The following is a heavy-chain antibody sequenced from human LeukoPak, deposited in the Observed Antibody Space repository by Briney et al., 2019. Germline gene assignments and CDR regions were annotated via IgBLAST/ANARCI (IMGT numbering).Heavy chain of an antibody. V-gene: IGHV3-30*04. D-gene: IGHD4-17*01. J-gene: IGHJ4*02. CDR2: ISFDGNKK. Sequence: PGRSLRLSCAASGFTFPRYAMHWVRQAPGKGLDWVAVISFDGNKKFYGDSVKGRLTISRDNFKNTVYLQMNSLRLEDTAVYFCARGAGPTPVTCDQWGRGTLVTVSS. CDR1: GFTFPRYA. CDR3: ARGAGPTPVTCDQ.